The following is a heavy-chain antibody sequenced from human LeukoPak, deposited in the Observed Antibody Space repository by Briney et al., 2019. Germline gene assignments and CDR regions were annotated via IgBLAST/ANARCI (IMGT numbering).Heavy chain of an antibody. V-gene: IGHV3-23*01. Sequence: GGSLRLACAASGFIVSSNYMRWVRQAPGKGREWVSSISGRGDSSKYADSVKSRFTISRDNSKNTLYLQMSSMRAEDTAVYYCAKELRSFDWLWFDDWGQGTLVTVSS. CDR2: ISGRGDSS. D-gene: IGHD3-9*01. CDR1: GFIVSSNY. CDR3: AKELRSFDWLWFDD. J-gene: IGHJ4*02.